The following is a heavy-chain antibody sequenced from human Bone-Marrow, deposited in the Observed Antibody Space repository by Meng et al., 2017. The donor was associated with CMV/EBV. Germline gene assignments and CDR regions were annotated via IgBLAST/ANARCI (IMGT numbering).Heavy chain of an antibody. D-gene: IGHD6-6*01. Sequence: GESLKISCAASGFTFSSYWMHWVRQAPGKGLVWVSRINSDGSSTSYADSVKGRFTISRDNAKNTLYLQMNSLRAEDTAVYYCARGGIAARLFYGMDVWAQGTTVTFSS. J-gene: IGHJ6*01. CDR3: ARGGIAARLFYGMDV. CDR1: GFTFSSYW. V-gene: IGHV3-74*01. CDR2: INSDGSST.